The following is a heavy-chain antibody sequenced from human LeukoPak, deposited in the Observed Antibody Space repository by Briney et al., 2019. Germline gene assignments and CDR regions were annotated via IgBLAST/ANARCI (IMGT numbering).Heavy chain of an antibody. CDR3: ALLSGHDAFDI. Sequence: GASAKVSCKASGYTFTGYYMHWVRQAPGQGLEWMGRINPNSGGTNYAQKFQGRVTMTRDTSISTAYMELSRLRSDDTAVYYCALLSGHDAFDIWGQGTVVTVSS. J-gene: IGHJ3*02. V-gene: IGHV1-2*06. CDR1: GYTFTGYY. CDR2: INPNSGGT. D-gene: IGHD6-25*01.